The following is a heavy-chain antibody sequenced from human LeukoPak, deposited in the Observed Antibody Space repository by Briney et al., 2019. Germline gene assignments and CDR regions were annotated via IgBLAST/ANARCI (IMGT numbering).Heavy chain of an antibody. CDR1: GFTFSNFA. Sequence: GGSLRLSCAASGFTFSNFAMHWVRQAPGKGLEWVTFIAYDESNKYYADSVKGRFTVSRDNSKNTLYLQMNSLRGEDTAVYYCARDPIDHWGQGTLVTVSS. V-gene: IGHV3-30-3*01. CDR3: ARDPIDH. J-gene: IGHJ4*02. CDR2: IAYDESNK.